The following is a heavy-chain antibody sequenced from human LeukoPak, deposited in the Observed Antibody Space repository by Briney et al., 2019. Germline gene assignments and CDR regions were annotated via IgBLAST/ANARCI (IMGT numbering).Heavy chain of an antibody. Sequence: KPSETLSLTCTVSGGSISSSSYYWGWIRQPPGKGLEWIGSIYYSGSTYYSPSLKSRVTISVDTSKNQFSLKLSSVTAADTAVYYCARGGPIEQWLVRGGRAYYYYYMDVWGKGTTVTVS. CDR2: IYYSGST. J-gene: IGHJ6*03. CDR3: ARGGPIEQWLVRGGRAYYYYYMDV. CDR1: GGSISSSSYY. D-gene: IGHD6-19*01. V-gene: IGHV4-39*01.